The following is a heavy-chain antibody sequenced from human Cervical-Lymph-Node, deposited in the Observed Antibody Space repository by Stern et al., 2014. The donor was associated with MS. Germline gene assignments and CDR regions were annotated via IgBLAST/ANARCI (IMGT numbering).Heavy chain of an antibody. V-gene: IGHV4-61*02. J-gene: IGHJ2*01. CDR3: ARFGGNSLLRYFDL. CDR2: VYTSGSA. D-gene: IGHD4-23*01. Sequence: QLQLQESGPGLVKPSQTLSLTCTVSGDSIGSGSYYWSWIRQSAGKGLQWIGRVYTSGSANYNPSFQSRVTISIDTSRNQVSLNLSSVTAADTAVYYCARFGGNSLLRYFDLWGRGTLVTVSS. CDR1: GDSIGSGSYY.